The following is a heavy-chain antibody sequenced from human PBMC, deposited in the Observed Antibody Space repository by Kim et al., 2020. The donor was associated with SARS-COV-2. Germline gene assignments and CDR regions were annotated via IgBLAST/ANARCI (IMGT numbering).Heavy chain of an antibody. CDR3: ARGGRDV. V-gene: IGHV3-66*01. CDR2: FKTGGST. D-gene: IGHD6-25*01. Sequence: GGSLRLSCAASGFAVSGTYMSWVRQAPGRGLEWVSTFKTGGSTFYADSVRGRFTISRDNSKNTVYLQMNSLRAEDTAVYHCARGGRDVRGQGTTVTVSS. J-gene: IGHJ6*02. CDR1: GFAVSGTY.